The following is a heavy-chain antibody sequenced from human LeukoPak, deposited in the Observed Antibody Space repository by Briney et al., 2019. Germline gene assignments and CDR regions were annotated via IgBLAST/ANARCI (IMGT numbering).Heavy chain of an antibody. CDR3: AREGYYGSGISAFYYFDY. V-gene: IGHV3-21*01. D-gene: IGHD3-10*01. Sequence: GSLRLSCAASGFTFSSYSMNWVRQAPGKGLEWVSSISSSSSYIYYADSVKGRFTISRDNAKNSLYLQMNSLRAEDTAVYYCAREGYYGSGISAFYYFDYWGQGTLVTVSS. CDR1: GFTFSSYS. J-gene: IGHJ4*02. CDR2: ISSSSSYI.